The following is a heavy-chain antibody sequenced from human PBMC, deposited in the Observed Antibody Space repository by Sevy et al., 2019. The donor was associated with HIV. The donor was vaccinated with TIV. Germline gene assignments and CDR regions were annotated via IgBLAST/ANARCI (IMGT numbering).Heavy chain of an antibody. V-gene: IGHV4-61*02. Sequence: SETLSLTCSVSGDSMNSGSYYWNWIRQSAGKGLEWIGRIYTSGRTNYNPSLKSRVTISVDTSKNQFSLNLSSATAADTAVYYCAIEWELLPFDVFDIWGQGTMVTVSS. CDR2: IYTSGRT. D-gene: IGHD1-26*01. CDR3: AIEWELLPFDVFDI. J-gene: IGHJ3*02. CDR1: GDSMNSGSYY.